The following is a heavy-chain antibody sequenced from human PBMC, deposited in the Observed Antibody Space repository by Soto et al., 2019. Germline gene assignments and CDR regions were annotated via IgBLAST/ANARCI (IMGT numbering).Heavy chain of an antibody. J-gene: IGHJ4*02. Sequence: QVQLVESGGGLVNPGGSLRLSCAASGFSFSLRYMSWIRQAPGRGLEWVSYISPGGDNIHYADFVKGRFTISRDNPKDSMYLQRNSLRVEDTAVYYCVTETQLYFDDWGQGTLVTVSS. CDR3: VTETQLYFDD. CDR2: ISPGGDNI. CDR1: GFSFSLRY. V-gene: IGHV3-11*01.